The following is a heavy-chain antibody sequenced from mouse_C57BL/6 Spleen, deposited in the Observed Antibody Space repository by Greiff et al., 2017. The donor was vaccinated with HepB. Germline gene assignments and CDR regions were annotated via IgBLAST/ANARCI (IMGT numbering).Heavy chain of an antibody. J-gene: IGHJ2*01. Sequence: EVQLQQSGPELVKPGASVKISCKASGYTFTDYYMNWVKQSHGKSLEWIGDINPNNGGTSYNQKFKGKATLTVDKSSSTAYMELRSLTSEDSAVYYCARAESSSGHDYWGQGTTLTVSS. CDR1: GYTFTDYY. D-gene: IGHD3-2*02. CDR2: INPNNGGT. V-gene: IGHV1-26*01. CDR3: ARAESSSGHDY.